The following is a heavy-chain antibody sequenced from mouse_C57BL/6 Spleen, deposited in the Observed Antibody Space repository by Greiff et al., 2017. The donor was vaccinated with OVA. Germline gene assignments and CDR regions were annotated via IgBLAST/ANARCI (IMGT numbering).Heavy chain of an antibody. Sequence: QVQLQQSGAELARPGASVKLSCKASGYTFTSYGLSWVKQRTGQGLEWIGEIYPRSGNTYYNEKFKGKATLTADKSSSTAYMELRSLTSEDSAVYFCARADDYDGYYAMDYWGQGTSVTVSS. V-gene: IGHV1-81*01. D-gene: IGHD2-4*01. CDR3: ARADDYDGYYAMDY. CDR2: IYPRSGNT. J-gene: IGHJ4*01. CDR1: GYTFTSYG.